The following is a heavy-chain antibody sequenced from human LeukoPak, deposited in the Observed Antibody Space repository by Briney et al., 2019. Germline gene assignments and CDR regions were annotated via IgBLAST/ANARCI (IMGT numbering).Heavy chain of an antibody. J-gene: IGHJ6*04. CDR1: GFNFNNYA. CDR3: AKDPHPYYGSGSFSMDV. V-gene: IGHV3-9*01. CDR2: ISWNSGSI. D-gene: IGHD3-10*01. Sequence: PGGSLRLSCVASGFNFNNYAMHWVRQAPGKGLEWVSGISWNSGSIGYADSVRGRFAISRDNAKNSLYLQMNSLRAEDTALYYCAKDPHPYYGSGSFSMDVWGKGTTVTISS.